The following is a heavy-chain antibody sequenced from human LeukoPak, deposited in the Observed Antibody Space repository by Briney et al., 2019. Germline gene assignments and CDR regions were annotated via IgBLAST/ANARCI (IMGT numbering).Heavy chain of an antibody. V-gene: IGHV1-2*02. CDR3: TRGPATGDFDY. CDR2: INPNSGGT. J-gene: IGHJ4*02. CDR1: GYTFTGYY. D-gene: IGHD1-1*01. Sequence: AASVKVSCKASGYTFTGYYMHWVRQAPGQGLEWMGWINPNSGGTNYAQKFQGRVTMTRDTSISTAYMELSRLTSDDTAVYYCTRGPATGDFDYWGQGTLVTVSS.